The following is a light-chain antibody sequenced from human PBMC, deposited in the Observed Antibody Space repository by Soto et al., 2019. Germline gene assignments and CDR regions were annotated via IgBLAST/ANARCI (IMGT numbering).Light chain of an antibody. Sequence: QAVVTQPPSVSATPGQQVTISCSGSSSNIGNNYVSWYQQLPGTAPKLLIYDNYKRPSGIPDRFSGSKSGTSATLGITGLQTGDEADYYCATWNISLSAVVVGGGTQLTVL. CDR3: ATWNISLSAVV. J-gene: IGLJ7*01. V-gene: IGLV1-51*01. CDR1: SSNIGNNY. CDR2: DNY.